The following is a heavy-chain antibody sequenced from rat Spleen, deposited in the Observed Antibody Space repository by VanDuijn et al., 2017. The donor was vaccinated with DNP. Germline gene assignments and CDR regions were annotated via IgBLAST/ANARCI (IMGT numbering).Heavy chain of an antibody. Sequence: EVQLVESGGGLVQPGRSLKLSCAASGFSFRNYYMAWLRQAPQKGLEWVAIISHSDGTTYYSDSVRGRFTISRDNTQNSLHLQMNSLKSEDTATYFCARHGRRVFDYWGQGVMVTVSS. CDR3: ARHGRRVFDY. D-gene: IGHD1-11*01. J-gene: IGHJ2*01. CDR2: ISHSDGTT. CDR1: GFSFRNYY. V-gene: IGHV5-22*01.